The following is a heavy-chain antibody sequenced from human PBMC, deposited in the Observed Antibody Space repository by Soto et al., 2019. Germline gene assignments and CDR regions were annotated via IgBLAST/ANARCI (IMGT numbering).Heavy chain of an antibody. V-gene: IGHV4-31*03. J-gene: IGHJ5*02. D-gene: IGHD1-26*01. CDR3: ARESIMRGSYYASWFDP. Sequence: SETLSLTCTVSGGFISSGGYYWSWIRQHPGKGLEWIGYIYYSGSTYYNPSLKSRVTISVDTSKNQFSLKLSSVTAADTAVYYCARESIMRGSYYASWFDPWGQGTLVTVSS. CDR1: GGFISSGGYY. CDR2: IYYSGST.